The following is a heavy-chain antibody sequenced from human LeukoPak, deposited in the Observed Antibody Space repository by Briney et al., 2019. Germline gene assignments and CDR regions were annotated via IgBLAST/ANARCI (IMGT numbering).Heavy chain of an antibody. Sequence: SETLSLTCDVSGDSITNSTWWSWLRQPPGKGLEWIGEIYHSGSNNYNPSLKSRVTISMDKSKNQFSLKLTSVTAADTAVYYCARGGDLVATPLDFWGQGILVTVSS. CDR1: GDSITNSTW. D-gene: IGHD4-23*01. CDR3: ARGGDLVATPLDF. CDR2: IYHSGSN. J-gene: IGHJ4*02. V-gene: IGHV4-4*02.